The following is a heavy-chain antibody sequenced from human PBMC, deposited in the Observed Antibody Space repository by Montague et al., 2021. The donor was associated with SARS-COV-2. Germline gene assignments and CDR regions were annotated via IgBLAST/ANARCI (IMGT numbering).Heavy chain of an antibody. D-gene: IGHD2-15*01. J-gene: IGHJ4*02. Sequence: ETLSLTCTVSGGSISSSSYYWGWIRQPPGKGLEWIGSIYYSGSTYYNPSLKSRVTLSVDTSKNQFSLKLSSVTAADTAVYYCARVISRQNNIVVVGLYYFDYWGQGTLVTVSS. CDR1: GGSISSSSYY. CDR2: IYYSGST. CDR3: ARVISRQNNIVVVGLYYFDY. V-gene: IGHV4-39*07.